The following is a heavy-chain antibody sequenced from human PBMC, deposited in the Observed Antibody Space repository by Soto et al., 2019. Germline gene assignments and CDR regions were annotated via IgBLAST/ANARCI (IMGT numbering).Heavy chain of an antibody. CDR2: INWKSDI. CDR3: AISQNRWWRTTFIY. Sequence: GGSLRLSCAVSGLTFDDNAMHWVRQAPEKGLEWVSGINWKSDIGYADSVKGRFTISRDNAENSLYLQMKSLRAEDTAFYYCAISQNRWWRTTFIYWGQGTQVTVSS. J-gene: IGHJ4*02. D-gene: IGHD2-15*01. CDR1: GLTFDDNA. V-gene: IGHV3-9*01.